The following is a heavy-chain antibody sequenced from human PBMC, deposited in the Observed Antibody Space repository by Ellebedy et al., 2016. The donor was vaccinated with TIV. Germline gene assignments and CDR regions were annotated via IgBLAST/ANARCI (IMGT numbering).Heavy chain of an antibody. Sequence: GESLKISCAASGFTFSNYWMSWVRQAPGKGLEWVANIKQDGSEKYYVDSVKGRFSISRANAKKSLYVQMNSLRDEDTAVYYCARDQWLGRAYYFDSWGQGTLVTVSS. V-gene: IGHV3-7*01. J-gene: IGHJ4*02. D-gene: IGHD6-19*01. CDR3: ARDQWLGRAYYFDS. CDR1: GFTFSNYW. CDR2: IKQDGSEK.